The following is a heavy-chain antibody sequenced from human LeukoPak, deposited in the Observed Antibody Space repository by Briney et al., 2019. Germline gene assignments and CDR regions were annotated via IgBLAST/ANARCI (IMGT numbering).Heavy chain of an antibody. CDR3: ARLNQGNRFDY. D-gene: IGHD1-14*01. CDR2: IYYSGNT. CDR1: GGSISSSSFY. J-gene: IGHJ4*02. Sequence: SETLSLTCTVSGGSISSSSFYWGWIRQPPGKGLEWIGSIYYSGNTYSNPSLKSRVTISVDTSKNQFSLKLSSVTAADTAVYYCARLNQGNRFDYWGQGTLVTVSS. V-gene: IGHV4-39*01.